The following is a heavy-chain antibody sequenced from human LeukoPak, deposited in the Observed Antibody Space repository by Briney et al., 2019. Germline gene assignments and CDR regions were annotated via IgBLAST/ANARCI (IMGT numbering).Heavy chain of an antibody. CDR2: FDPEDGET. D-gene: IGHD3-22*01. Sequence: ASVKVSCKVSGYTLTELSMHWVRQAPGKGLEWMGGFDPEDGETIYAQKFQGRVTMTEDTSTDTAYMELSSLRSEDTAVYYCATVSYYDSSDYYDYWGQGTLVTVSS. J-gene: IGHJ4*02. CDR1: GYTLTELS. CDR3: ATVSYYDSSDYYDY. V-gene: IGHV1-24*01.